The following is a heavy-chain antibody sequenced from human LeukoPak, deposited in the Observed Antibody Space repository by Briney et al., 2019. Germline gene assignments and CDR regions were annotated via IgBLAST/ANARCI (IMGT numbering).Heavy chain of an antibody. J-gene: IGHJ6*02. CDR3: ARGFGKAAADVFGGYTMDV. D-gene: IGHD6-13*01. V-gene: IGHV3-66*02. CDR2: IYTGGST. CDR1: GFTVNSNH. Sequence: GVSLRLSCAASGFTVNSNHMSWVRQAPGKGLEWVSLIYTGGSTYYADSVRGRFTISRDNSKNTLYLQMNSLRPEDTAIYYCARGFGKAAADVFGGYTMDVWGQGTTVTVSS.